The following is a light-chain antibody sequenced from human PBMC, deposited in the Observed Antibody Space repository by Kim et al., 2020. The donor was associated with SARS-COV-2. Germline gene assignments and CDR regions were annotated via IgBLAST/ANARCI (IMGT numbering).Light chain of an antibody. CDR3: QVWDSSTVV. V-gene: IGLV3-9*01. CDR1: NMGNKN. Sequence: SYELTQPLSVSVALGQTARITCGGNNMGNKNVHWYQQKPGQAPVLVIYRDTNRPSGIPERFSGSNSGNTATLTISRAQAVDEADYFCQVWDSSTVVFGAGTQLTVL. CDR2: RDT. J-gene: IGLJ2*01.